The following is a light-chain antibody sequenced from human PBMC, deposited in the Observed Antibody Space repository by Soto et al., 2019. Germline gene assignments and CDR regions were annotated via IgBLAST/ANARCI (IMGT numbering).Light chain of an antibody. CDR1: QSISSY. CDR2: AAS. Sequence: DIQMTQSPSSLSASVGDRVTITCRASQSISSYLNWYQQKPGKAPKLLIYAASSLQSGVPSRFSGSGSGTDFTLTISSLQPEDFATYYCQQSYSTQWMCGQGTKVDIK. J-gene: IGKJ1*01. CDR3: QQSYSTQWM. V-gene: IGKV1-39*01.